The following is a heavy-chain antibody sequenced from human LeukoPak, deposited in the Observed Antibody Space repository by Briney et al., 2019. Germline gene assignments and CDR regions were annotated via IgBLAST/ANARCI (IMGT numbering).Heavy chain of an antibody. J-gene: IGHJ4*02. CDR2: IIPIFGTA. CDR3: ARSSYGQNRYYYDSSGQLDY. CDR1: GGTFSSYA. D-gene: IGHD3-22*01. Sequence: SVKVSCKASGGTFSSYAISWVRQAPGQGLEWMGGIIPIFGTANYAQKFQGRVTITADGSTSTAYMELSSLRSEDTAVYYCARSSYGQNRYYYDSSGQLDYWGQGTLVTVSS. V-gene: IGHV1-69*13.